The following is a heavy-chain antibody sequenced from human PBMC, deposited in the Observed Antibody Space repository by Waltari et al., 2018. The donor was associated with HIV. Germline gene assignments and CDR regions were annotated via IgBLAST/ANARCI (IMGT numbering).Heavy chain of an antibody. CDR1: GGTFSSYA. CDR3: ARSREYSGYDSGRFDY. D-gene: IGHD5-12*01. CDR2: IIPILGTA. J-gene: IGHJ4*02. Sequence: QVQLVQSGAEVKKPGSSVKVSCKASGGTFSSYAISWVRQAPGQGLEWMGGIIPILGTANYAQKFQGRVTITADKSTSTAYMELSSLRSEDTAVYYCARSREYSGYDSGRFDYWGQGTLVTVSS. V-gene: IGHV1-69*06.